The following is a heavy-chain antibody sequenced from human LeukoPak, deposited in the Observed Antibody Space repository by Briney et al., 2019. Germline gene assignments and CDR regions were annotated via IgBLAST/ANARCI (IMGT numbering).Heavy chain of an antibody. D-gene: IGHD2-2*01. J-gene: IGHJ4*02. Sequence: SETLSLTCAVYGGSFSGYYWSWIRQPPGKGLEWIGEINHSGSTNYNPSLKSRVTISVDKYKHQCCVKLTSVTAANTAVYYCARSPTRRVTVDYWVQGTVVTVSS. CDR2: INHSGST. CDR3: ARSPTRRVTVDY. V-gene: IGHV4-34*01. CDR1: GGSFSGYY.